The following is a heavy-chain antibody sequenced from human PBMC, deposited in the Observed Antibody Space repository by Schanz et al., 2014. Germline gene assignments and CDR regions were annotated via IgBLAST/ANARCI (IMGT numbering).Heavy chain of an antibody. D-gene: IGHD3-10*01. CDR1: GFTFSIHY. Sequence: EVQLVESGGGLVQPGGSLRLSCAASGFTFSIHYMSWVRQAPGKGLEWVAKIKPDGSEKLYVDSVRGRFAVSRDNVKNSLYLQMNSLRVEDTAVYYCAVLGGFGELPLDYRGQGTLVTVSS. J-gene: IGHJ4*02. CDR2: IKPDGSEK. CDR3: AVLGGFGELPLDY. V-gene: IGHV3-7*01.